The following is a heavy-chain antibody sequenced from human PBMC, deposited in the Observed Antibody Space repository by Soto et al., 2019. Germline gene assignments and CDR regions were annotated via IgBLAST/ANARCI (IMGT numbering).Heavy chain of an antibody. J-gene: IGHJ4*02. CDR3: ARGPLNKVGATNFFDY. CDR2: INAGNGNT. D-gene: IGHD1-26*01. Sequence: ASVKVSCKASGYTFTSYAMHWVRQAPGQRLEWMGWINAGNGNTKYSQKFQGRVTITRDTSASTAYMELSSLRSEDTAVYYCARGPLNKVGATNFFDYWGQGTLVTVSS. V-gene: IGHV1-3*01. CDR1: GYTFTSYA.